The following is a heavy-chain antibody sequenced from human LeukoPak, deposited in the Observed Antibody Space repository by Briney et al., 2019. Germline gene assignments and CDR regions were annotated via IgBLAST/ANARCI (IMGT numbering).Heavy chain of an antibody. CDR3: ALGAYYDILTGYPQDYYYGMDV. CDR1: GGSFSGYY. J-gene: IGHJ6*04. D-gene: IGHD3-9*01. CDR2: INHSGST. V-gene: IGHV4-34*01. Sequence: PSETLSPTCAVYGGSFSGYYWSWIRQPPGKGLEWIGEINHSGSTNYNPSLKSRVTISVDTSKNQFSLKLSSVTAADTAVYYCALGAYYDILTGYPQDYYYGMDVWGKGTTVTVSS.